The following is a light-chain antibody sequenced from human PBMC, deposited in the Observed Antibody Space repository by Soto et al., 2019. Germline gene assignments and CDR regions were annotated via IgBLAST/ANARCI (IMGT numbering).Light chain of an antibody. CDR3: QQYRVDPWT. J-gene: IGKJ1*01. Sequence: DIQMTQSPASLSASVGDRVTITCRASQSIDSWLVWLQQRPGKAPKLLIYMASNLESGVPSRFSDSRSGTDYPLTIRSQHPNVFAAYYCQQYRVDPWTCGQGTKEEIK. V-gene: IGKV1-5*03. CDR1: QSIDSW. CDR2: MAS.